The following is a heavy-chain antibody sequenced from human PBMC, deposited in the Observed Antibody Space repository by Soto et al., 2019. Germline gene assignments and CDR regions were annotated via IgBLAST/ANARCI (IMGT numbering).Heavy chain of an antibody. D-gene: IGHD3-10*01. CDR1: GGSISSSSYY. Sequence: KPSETLSLTCTVSGGSISSSSYYWGWIRQPPGKGLEWIGSIYYSGSTYYNPSLKSRVTISVDTSKNQFSLKLSSVTAADTAVYYCASSSLLWFHALDYWGQGTLVTVSS. CDR2: IYYSGST. J-gene: IGHJ4*02. CDR3: ASSSLLWFHALDY. V-gene: IGHV4-39*01.